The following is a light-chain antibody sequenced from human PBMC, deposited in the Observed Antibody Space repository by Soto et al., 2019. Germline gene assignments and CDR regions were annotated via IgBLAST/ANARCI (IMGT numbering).Light chain of an antibody. CDR1: SSDVGGYNY. V-gene: IGLV2-8*01. CDR3: SSYAGSNNYVV. CDR2: EVT. J-gene: IGLJ2*01. Sequence: QSALTQPPSASGSPGQSVTISCTGTSSDVGGYNYVSWYQQHPGKAPKLMIYEVTKRPSGVPDRFSGSKSGSTASLTVSGLQAEDEADCYCSSYAGSNNYVVFGGGTKLTVL.